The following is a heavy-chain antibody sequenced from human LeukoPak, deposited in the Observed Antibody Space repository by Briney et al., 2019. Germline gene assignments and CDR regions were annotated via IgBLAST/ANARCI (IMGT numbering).Heavy chain of an antibody. V-gene: IGHV3-23*05. CDR3: ANGYSSGWSPFDS. Sequence: GGSLRLSCIASGFIFRDYVMSWVRQAPGKGPEWVAAIWRTGDWTYYVDSVKGRFTISRDNSKNTLYQQMNSLRAEDTAVYYCANGYSSGWSPFDSWGQGTLVTVSS. D-gene: IGHD6-19*01. J-gene: IGHJ4*02. CDR2: IWRTGDWT. CDR1: GFIFRDYV.